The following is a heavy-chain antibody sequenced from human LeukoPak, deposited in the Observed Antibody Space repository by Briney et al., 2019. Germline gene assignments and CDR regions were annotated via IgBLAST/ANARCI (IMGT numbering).Heavy chain of an antibody. Sequence: ASVKVSCKASGYTFTAYYIHWVRQAPGQGLEWMGWISPSNGGTSYAQRFLGRVTMTRDTSISTAYMELSSLRSDDTAVYYCASPPLSSAMYYAHWGQGTLVTVSS. CDR3: ASPPLSSAMYYAH. D-gene: IGHD1-26*01. V-gene: IGHV1-2*02. CDR1: GYTFTAYY. CDR2: ISPSNGGT. J-gene: IGHJ4*02.